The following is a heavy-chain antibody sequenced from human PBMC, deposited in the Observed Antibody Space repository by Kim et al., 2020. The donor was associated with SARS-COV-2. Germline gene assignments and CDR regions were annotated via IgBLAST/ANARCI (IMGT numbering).Heavy chain of an antibody. CDR3: SRMASSGSFDY. V-gene: IGHV1-46*03. D-gene: IGHD5-12*01. Sequence: YAKKVQGRSTMTGDTSTNTIYMELNSLKSDDSALYYCSRMASSGSFDYWGQGTLVTVSS. J-gene: IGHJ4*02.